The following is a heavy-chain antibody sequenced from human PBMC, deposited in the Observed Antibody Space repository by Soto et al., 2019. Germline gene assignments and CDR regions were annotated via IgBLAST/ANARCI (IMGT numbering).Heavy chain of an antibody. V-gene: IGHV1-18*01. Sequence: QVQLVQSGAEVKKPGASVKVSCKASGYTFASYAISWMRQAPGQGLEWMGWISAYNGNTNYAQKLQGRVTITTDTSTSTAYMELRSLGSDDTAVYYCARDPPPPDYWGQGTLVTVSS. CDR3: ARDPPPPDY. J-gene: IGHJ4*02. CDR2: ISAYNGNT. CDR1: GYTFASYA.